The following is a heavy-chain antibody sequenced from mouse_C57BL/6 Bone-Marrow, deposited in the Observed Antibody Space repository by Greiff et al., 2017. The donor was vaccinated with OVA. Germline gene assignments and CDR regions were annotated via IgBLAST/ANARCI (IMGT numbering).Heavy chain of an antibody. D-gene: IGHD1-1*01. V-gene: IGHV1-81*01. CDR3: ARRGGSGFAY. J-gene: IGHJ3*01. CDR1: GYTFTSYG. CDR2: IYPRSGNT. Sequence: QVHVKQSGAELARPGASVKLSCKASGYTFTSYGISWVKQRTGQGLEWIGEIYPRSGNTYYNEKFKGKATLTADKSSSTAYMELRSLTSEDSAVYFCARRGGSGFAYWGQGTLVTVSA.